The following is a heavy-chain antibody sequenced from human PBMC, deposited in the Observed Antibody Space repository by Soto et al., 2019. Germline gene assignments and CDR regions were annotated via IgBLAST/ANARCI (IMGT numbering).Heavy chain of an antibody. J-gene: IGHJ6*02. CDR3: ARESSVAGPSPLYYYYYGMDV. D-gene: IGHD6-19*01. Sequence: SQTLSLTCALSGDSVSSNSAAWNWIRQSPSRGLEWLGRTYYRSKWYNDYAVSVKSRITINPDTSKNQFSLQLNSVTPEDTAVYYCARESSVAGPSPLYYYYYGMDVWGQGTTVTVSS. V-gene: IGHV6-1*01. CDR1: GDSVSSNSAA. CDR2: TYYRSKWYN.